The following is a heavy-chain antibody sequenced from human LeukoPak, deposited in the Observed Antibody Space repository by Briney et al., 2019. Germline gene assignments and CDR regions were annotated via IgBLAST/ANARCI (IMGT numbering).Heavy chain of an antibody. V-gene: IGHV5-51*01. CDR1: GYSFSTYW. Sequence: GESLKISCKGSGYSFSTYWIAWVRQMPGKGLEWMGIIFPGDSDTRYSPSFQRQVTFSAGKSITTAYPQWSSLKASDTAIYYCARGRGSGWSTGFDYWGQGSLVTVSS. CDR2: IFPGDSDT. CDR3: ARGRGSGWSTGFDY. D-gene: IGHD6-19*01. J-gene: IGHJ4*02.